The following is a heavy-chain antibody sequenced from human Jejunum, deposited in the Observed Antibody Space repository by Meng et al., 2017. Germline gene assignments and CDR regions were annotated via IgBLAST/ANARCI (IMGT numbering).Heavy chain of an antibody. Sequence: QVQLVQAGDEVKKPGSSVKASCKAYGGTFSSYAINWVRQAPGQGLEWMGGIIPIFGTANYAQKFQGRVTITADESTSTAYMELSSLRSEDTAVYYCARASEGSPTVTLIDYWGQGTLVTVSS. D-gene: IGHD4-17*01. CDR2: IIPIFGTA. CDR3: ARASEGSPTVTLIDY. V-gene: IGHV1-69*01. J-gene: IGHJ4*02. CDR1: GGTFSSYA.